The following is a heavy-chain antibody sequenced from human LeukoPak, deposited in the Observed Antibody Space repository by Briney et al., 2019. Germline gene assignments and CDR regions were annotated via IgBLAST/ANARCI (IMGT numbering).Heavy chain of an antibody. Sequence: GGSLRLSCAASGFTFSSYGMHWVGQAPGKGLEWVAVIWYDGSNKYYADSVKGRFTISRDNSKNTLYLQMNSLRAEDTAVYYCAEQEFSGFSSSAEWYFDYWGQGTLVTVSS. D-gene: IGHD6-13*01. J-gene: IGHJ4*02. CDR3: AEQEFSGFSSSAEWYFDY. CDR2: IWYDGSNK. V-gene: IGHV3-33*06. CDR1: GFTFSSYG.